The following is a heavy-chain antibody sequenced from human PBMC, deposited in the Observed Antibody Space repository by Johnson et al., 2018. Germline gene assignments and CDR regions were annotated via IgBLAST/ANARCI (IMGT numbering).Heavy chain of an antibody. CDR2: IRSKANNYAT. Sequence: VQLQESGGGLVQPGGSLKLSCTASGFTFSGSAMHWVRQASGKGLEWVGRIRSKANNYATAYAASVKGRFTVSRDDSKNTAYLKMNSLKTEDTGGYYCTSCPDLSSGGGDDAFDIWGQGTMVTVSS. D-gene: IGHD2-15*01. J-gene: IGHJ3*02. CDR3: TSCPDLSSGGGDDAFDI. CDR1: GFTFSGSA. V-gene: IGHV3-73*02.